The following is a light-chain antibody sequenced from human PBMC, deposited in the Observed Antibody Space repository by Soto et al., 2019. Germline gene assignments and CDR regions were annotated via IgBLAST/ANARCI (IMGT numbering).Light chain of an antibody. Sequence: QSVLTQPASVSASPGQSIAISCTGSSSDVGGYNYVSWYQQHPGKAPKLMIYDVSNRPSGVSNRFSGSKSGNTASLTFSWLQAEDEADYYCSSYTSSTTYVFGAGTKVTVL. CDR1: SSDVGGYNY. J-gene: IGLJ1*01. V-gene: IGLV2-14*01. CDR2: DVS. CDR3: SSYTSSTTYV.